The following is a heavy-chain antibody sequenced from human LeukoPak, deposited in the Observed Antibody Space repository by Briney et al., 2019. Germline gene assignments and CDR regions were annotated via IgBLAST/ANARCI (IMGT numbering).Heavy chain of an antibody. D-gene: IGHD2-2*01. CDR2: IYTSGTT. CDR1: GGSISTYY. J-gene: IGHJ6*03. V-gene: IGHV4-4*07. Sequence: SETLSLTCSLSGGSISTYYWTWIRQPAGKGLEWIGRIYTSGTTYYNPSLKSRVTMSVDPSNNQFSLKVNSVTAADTAVYYCAREGYQLLSGDFYYYMDVWGKGTTVTVSS. CDR3: AREGYQLLSGDFYYYMDV.